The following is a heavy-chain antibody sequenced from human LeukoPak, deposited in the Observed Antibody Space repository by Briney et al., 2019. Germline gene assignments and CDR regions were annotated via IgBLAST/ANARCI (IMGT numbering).Heavy chain of an antibody. V-gene: IGHV4-39*01. CDR3: ARHVGYNWNYADY. J-gene: IGHJ4*02. CDR1: GGSVSTVGYY. D-gene: IGHD1-7*01. Sequence: SETLSLTCTVPGGSVSTVGYYWGWIRQPPGKGLEWIGNIYYSGSAYFNPSLKSRVTISVDTSKNQLSLNLGSVTAADTAVYYCARHVGYNWNYADYWGQGTLVTVSS. CDR2: IYYSGSA.